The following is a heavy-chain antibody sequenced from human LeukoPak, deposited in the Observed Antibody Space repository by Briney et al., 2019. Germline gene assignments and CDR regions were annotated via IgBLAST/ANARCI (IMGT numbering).Heavy chain of an antibody. D-gene: IGHD6-19*01. Sequence: GRSLRLSCAASGFTFSSYGMHWVRPAPGKGLEWVVVISNDGSKKYYADSVKGRFTISRDNSKNTLYLQMNSMRTEDTAVDYCAKGWRGWAVAAAFDIWGQGTMVTVSS. CDR2: ISNDGSKK. V-gene: IGHV3-30*18. J-gene: IGHJ3*02. CDR3: AKGWRGWAVAAAFDI. CDR1: GFTFSSYG.